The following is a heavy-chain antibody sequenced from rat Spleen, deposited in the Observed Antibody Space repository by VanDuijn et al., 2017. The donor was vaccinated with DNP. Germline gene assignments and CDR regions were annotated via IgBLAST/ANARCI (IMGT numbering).Heavy chain of an antibody. V-gene: IGHV2-4*01. D-gene: IGHD1-12*03. CDR1: GFSLTSYG. Sequence: QVQLKESGPDLVQPSQTLSLTCTVSGFSLTSYGVSWVRQPPGKGLEWIAAIWSGGGTAFNSLLKSRLSIGRDTSKSQVFLKMNSLQTEDIATYYCARGHYDGYYYVMDAWGQGASVTVSS. CDR2: IWSGGGT. J-gene: IGHJ4*01. CDR3: ARGHYDGYYYVMDA.